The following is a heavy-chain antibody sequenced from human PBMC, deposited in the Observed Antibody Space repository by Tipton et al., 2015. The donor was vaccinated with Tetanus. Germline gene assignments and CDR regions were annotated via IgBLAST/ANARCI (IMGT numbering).Heavy chain of an antibody. Sequence: QLVQSGPEVKKPGASVRVSCKPSGYTFTNYHVQWVRQAPGQGLEWMGGFSPIFRRPNYAQKFQGRVTITADESTSTAYMELSSLRSEDTAVYYCARKWDIVAVSAANYYGLDVWGQGTTVTVSS. CDR3: ARKWDIVAVSAANYYGLDV. CDR2: FSPIFRRP. CDR1: GYTFTNYH. D-gene: IGHD2-2*01. J-gene: IGHJ6*02. V-gene: IGHV1-69*13.